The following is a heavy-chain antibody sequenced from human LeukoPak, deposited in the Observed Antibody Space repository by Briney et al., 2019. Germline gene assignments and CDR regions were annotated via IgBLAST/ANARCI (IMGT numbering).Heavy chain of an antibody. Sequence: ASVKVSCKTSGFTFTGYYIYLVRQAPGQGLEWMGWINPNTGGTNYAQKFQARVTMTRDTSISTAYMELSRLTSDDTAVYYCARDWGRAAAPGWGQGTLVTVSS. J-gene: IGHJ3*01. D-gene: IGHD6-13*01. CDR3: ARDWGRAAAPG. CDR1: GFTFTGYY. CDR2: INPNTGGT. V-gene: IGHV1-2*02.